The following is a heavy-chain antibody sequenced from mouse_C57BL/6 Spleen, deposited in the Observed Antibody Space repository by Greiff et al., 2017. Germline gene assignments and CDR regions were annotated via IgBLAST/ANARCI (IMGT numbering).Heavy chain of an antibody. J-gene: IGHJ1*03. V-gene: IGHV5-16*01. Sequence: DVMLVESEGGLVQPGSSMKLSCTASGFTFSDYYMAWVRQVPEKGLEWVANINYDGSSTYYLDSLKSRFIISRDNAKNILYLQMSSLKSEDTATYYCARPLLYYGSSYWYFDVWGTGTTVTVSS. CDR2: INYDGSST. CDR1: GFTFSDYY. D-gene: IGHD1-1*01. CDR3: ARPLLYYGSSYWYFDV.